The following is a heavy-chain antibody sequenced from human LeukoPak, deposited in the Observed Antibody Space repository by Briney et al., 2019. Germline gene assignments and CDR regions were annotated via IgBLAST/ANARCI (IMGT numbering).Heavy chain of an antibody. V-gene: IGHV3-7*01. Sequence: GGSLRLSCAASGFTFRNYWMGWVRQAPGKGLEWVANTKPDGTAVYYADSVRGRFTTSRDNANNFLYLQMNSLRGEDTAVYYCARDGGLHTNLDYWGQGTLVTVSS. CDR1: GFTFRNYW. J-gene: IGHJ4*02. CDR2: TKPDGTAV. CDR3: ARDGGLHTNLDY. D-gene: IGHD2-15*01.